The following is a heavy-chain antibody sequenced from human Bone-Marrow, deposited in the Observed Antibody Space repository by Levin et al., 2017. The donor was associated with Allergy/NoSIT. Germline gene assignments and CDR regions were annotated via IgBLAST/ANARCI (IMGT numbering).Heavy chain of an antibody. CDR1: NYTFDTYG. Sequence: ASVKVSCKASNYTFDTYGISWVRQAPGQGLEWMGYISDYNGNTNYAQKFQGRVTMTTDTSTRTAYMELRSLRSDDTAVYYCARELWSGYYSYYYGMDVWGQGTTVTVSS. J-gene: IGHJ6*02. V-gene: IGHV1-18*01. CDR2: ISDYNGNT. CDR3: ARELWSGYYSYYYGMDV. D-gene: IGHD3-3*01.